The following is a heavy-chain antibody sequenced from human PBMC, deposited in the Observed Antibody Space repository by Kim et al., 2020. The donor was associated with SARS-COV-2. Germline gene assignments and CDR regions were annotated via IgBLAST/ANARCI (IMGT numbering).Heavy chain of an antibody. J-gene: IGHJ6*03. CDR2: IRSKAYGGTT. D-gene: IGHD3-3*01. CDR3: TRNYDFWSGYYGPGYYYYYYMDV. V-gene: IGHV3-49*04. CDR1: GFTFGDYA. Sequence: GGSLRLSCTASGFTFGDYAMSWVRQAPGKGLEWVGFIRSKAYGGTTEYAASVKGRFTISRDDSKSIAYLQMNSLKTEDTAVYYCTRNYDFWSGYYGPGYYYYYYMDVWGKGTTVTVSS.